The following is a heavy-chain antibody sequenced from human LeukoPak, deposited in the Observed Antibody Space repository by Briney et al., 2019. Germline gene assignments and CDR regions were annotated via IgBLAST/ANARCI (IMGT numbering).Heavy chain of an antibody. J-gene: IGHJ4*02. CDR3: AKDGFYSSSWLDY. V-gene: IGHV3-30*18. Sequence: GRSLRLSCAASGFTFSSYGMHWVRQAPGKGLEWVAVISYDGSNKYYADSVKGRFTISRDSSKNTLYLQMNSLRAEDTAVYYCAKDGFYSSSWLDYWGQGTLVTVSS. D-gene: IGHD6-13*01. CDR2: ISYDGSNK. CDR1: GFTFSSYG.